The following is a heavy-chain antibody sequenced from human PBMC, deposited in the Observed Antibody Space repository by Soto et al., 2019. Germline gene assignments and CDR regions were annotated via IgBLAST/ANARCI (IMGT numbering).Heavy chain of an antibody. V-gene: IGHV1-69*01. D-gene: IGHD5-12*01. CDR2: IIPIFGTA. J-gene: IGHJ6*02. Sequence: WLQAAPYAEIEWMGGIIPIFGTANYAQKFQGRVTITADESTSTAYMELSSLRSEDTAVYYCARGRGYSGSQALYYYYGRDVWGHGTKVTVS. CDR3: ARGRGYSGSQALYYYYGRDV.